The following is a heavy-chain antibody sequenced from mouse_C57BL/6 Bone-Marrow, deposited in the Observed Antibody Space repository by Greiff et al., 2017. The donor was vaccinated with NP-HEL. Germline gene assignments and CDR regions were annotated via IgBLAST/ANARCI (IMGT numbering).Heavy chain of an antibody. J-gene: IGHJ4*01. CDR2: IWSGGST. D-gene: IGHD2-4*01. CDR1: GFSLTSYG. V-gene: IGHV2-2*01. Sequence: QVQLKESGPGLVQPSQSLSITCTVSGFSLTSYGVHWVRQSPGKGLEWLGVIWSGGSTDYNAAFISRLSISKDNSKSQVFFKINSLQADDTAIYYCARNTMITTTGYYYAMDYWGQGTSVTVSS. CDR3: ARNTMITTTGYYYAMDY.